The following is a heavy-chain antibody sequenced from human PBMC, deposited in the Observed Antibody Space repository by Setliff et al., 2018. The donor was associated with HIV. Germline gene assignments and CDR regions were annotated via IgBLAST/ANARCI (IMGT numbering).Heavy chain of an antibody. Sequence: SETLSLTCTVSGGSISNYYWSWIRQTAGKGLEWIGRIYPNGNTKYNPSLKSRVTISGDTSKNQFSLKLSSVPAADTAVHYCARLRVVGGHAGGSQQFVDYWGQGTLVTVSS. CDR2: IYPNGNT. D-gene: IGHD2-21*01. J-gene: IGHJ4*02. V-gene: IGHV4-4*07. CDR3: ARLRVVGGHAGGSQQFVDY. CDR1: GGSISNYY.